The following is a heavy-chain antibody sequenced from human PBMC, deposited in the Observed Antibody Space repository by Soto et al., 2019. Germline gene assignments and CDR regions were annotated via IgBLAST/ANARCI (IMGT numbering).Heavy chain of an antibody. CDR3: ATLNSFGSDY. V-gene: IGHV3-74*01. CDR1: GFSFSRFW. Sequence: HLGGSLRLSCVASGFSFSRFWMHWVRRAPGKGLVWVSRITGDGAITTYADSVRGRFTISRDNAKRTVYLQMDSLRAEDTAVYYCATLNSFGSDYWGQGT. CDR2: ITGDGAIT. D-gene: IGHD5-18*01. J-gene: IGHJ4*02.